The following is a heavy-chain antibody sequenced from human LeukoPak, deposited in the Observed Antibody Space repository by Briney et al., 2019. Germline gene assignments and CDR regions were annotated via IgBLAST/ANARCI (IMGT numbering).Heavy chain of an antibody. V-gene: IGHV1-2*06. CDR1: GYTFTGYY. D-gene: IGHD6-13*01. CDR2: INPNSGGT. J-gene: IGHJ6*03. CDR3: AREEQQLVWPDAYYYMDV. Sequence: ASVKVSCKASGYTFTGYYMHWVRQAPGQGLEWMGRINPNSGGTNYAQKFQGRVTMTRDTSISTAYMELSRLGSDDTAVYYCAREEQQLVWPDAYYYMDVWGKGTTVTVSS.